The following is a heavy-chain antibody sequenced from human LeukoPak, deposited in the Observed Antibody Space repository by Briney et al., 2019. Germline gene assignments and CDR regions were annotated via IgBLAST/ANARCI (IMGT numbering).Heavy chain of an antibody. J-gene: IGHJ4*02. CDR1: GFTFRTYS. V-gene: IGHV3-21*01. Sequence: PGGSLRLSCAASGFTFRTYSMTWVRQAPGQGLEWVSSISSSSTYIYYADSVKGRFTISRDNSKNSLYLQMNNLRAEDTAVYYCARWDRFHGVWGQGTLVTVSS. CDR2: ISSSSTYI. CDR3: ARWDRFHGV. D-gene: IGHD1-14*01.